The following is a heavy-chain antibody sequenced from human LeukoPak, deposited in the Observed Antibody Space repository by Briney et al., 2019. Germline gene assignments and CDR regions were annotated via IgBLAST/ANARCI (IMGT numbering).Heavy chain of an antibody. D-gene: IGHD6-13*01. CDR2: IKQDGGEK. J-gene: IGHJ4*01. CDR1: EFTFTSYW. CDR3: ARDGSAAGLYFDL. V-gene: IGHV3-7*01. Sequence: PGVSLRLSCAVSEFTFTSYWMNWVRQAPGKGLEWVASIKQDGGEKSYVDSVKGRFTISRDNARNSLYLQMSSLRAEDTAIYYCARDGSAAGLYFDLWGQGTLVTVSS.